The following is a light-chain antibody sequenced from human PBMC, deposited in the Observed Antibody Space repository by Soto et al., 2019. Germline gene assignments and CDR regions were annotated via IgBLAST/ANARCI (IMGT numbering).Light chain of an antibody. V-gene: IGLV7-46*01. CDR3: MLSYNAAGV. CDR2: DTV. CDR1: TGAVTSGHY. J-gene: IGLJ2*01. Sequence: QAVVTQEPSLTVSPGGTVTLTCGSTTGAVTSGHYPYWFQQKPGQAPRTLIYDTVNRESWTPARFSGSLLGGKAALTLSGPQPQDEAYYYCMLSYNAAGVLGGGTKLTVL.